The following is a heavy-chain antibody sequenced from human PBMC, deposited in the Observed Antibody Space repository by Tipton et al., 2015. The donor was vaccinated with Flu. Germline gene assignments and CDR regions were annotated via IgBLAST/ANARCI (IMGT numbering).Heavy chain of an antibody. V-gene: IGHV4-34*01. J-gene: IGHJ1*01. D-gene: IGHD6-6*01. CDR2: INHSGST. CDR3: ARGRSSSGRDFQH. Sequence: TLSLTCAVYGGSFSGYYWSWIRQPPGKGLEWIGEINHSGSTNYNPSLKSRVTISVDTSKNQFSLKLSSVTAADTAVYYCARGRSSSGRDFQHWGQGTLVTVSS. CDR1: GGSFSGYY.